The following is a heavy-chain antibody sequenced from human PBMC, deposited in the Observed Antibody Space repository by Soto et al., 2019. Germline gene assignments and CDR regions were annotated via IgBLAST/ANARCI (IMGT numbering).Heavy chain of an antibody. CDR1: GGSFSGYY. CDR3: ARRSFCSGYNNFDY. D-gene: IGHD3-3*01. J-gene: IGHJ4*02. CDR2: INHSGST. V-gene: IGHV4-34*01. Sequence: QVQLQQWGAGLLKPSETLSLTCAVYGGSFSGYYWSWIRQPPGKGLEWIGEINHSGSTNYNPSLKSRVTISVDTSKNQFSLKLSSVTAADTAVYYCARRSFCSGYNNFDYWGQGTLVTVSS.